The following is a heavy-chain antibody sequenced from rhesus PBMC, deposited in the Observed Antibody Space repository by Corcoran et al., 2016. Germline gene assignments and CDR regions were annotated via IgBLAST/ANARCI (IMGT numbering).Heavy chain of an antibody. CDR1: GFPYRDHY. J-gene: IGHJ3*01. Sequence: EGQLVESGGGLEKPGGSRGLSCSASGFPYRDHYYHRGRQASGKGLEWVSGISYTGGSTWYADSVKGRFTISRENAKNTLYLQMDSLRAEDTAVYYCAGDMGYRAFDFWGQGLRVTVSS. D-gene: IGHD1-44*02. V-gene: IGHV3-59*01. CDR3: AGDMGYRAFDF. CDR2: ISYTGGST.